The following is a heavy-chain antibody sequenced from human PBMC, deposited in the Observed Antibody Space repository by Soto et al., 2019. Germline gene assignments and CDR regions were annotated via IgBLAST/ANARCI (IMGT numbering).Heavy chain of an antibody. J-gene: IGHJ4*02. CDR2: IIPILGIA. V-gene: IGHV1-69*04. CDR3: ARDWDGEYNGYDYGDPFDY. CDR1: GGTFSSYT. Sequence: ASVKVSCKASGGTFSSYTISWVRQAPGQGLEWMGRIIPILGIANYAQKFQGRVTITADKSTSTAYMELSSLRSEDTAVYYCARDWDGEYNGYDYGDPFDYWGQGTLVTVSP. D-gene: IGHD5-12*01.